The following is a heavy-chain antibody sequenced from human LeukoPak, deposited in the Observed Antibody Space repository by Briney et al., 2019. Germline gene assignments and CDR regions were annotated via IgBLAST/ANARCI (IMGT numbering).Heavy chain of an antibody. CDR1: GYTFTDYY. J-gene: IGHJ4*02. CDR3: EREYYDSSAYNQEAIDY. V-gene: IGHV1-2*02. Sequence: VASVKVSCKASGYTFTDYYMHWVRQAPGQGLEWLGWINPNSGGTNYAQKVQGRVTMTRDTSISTAYMELSRLRSDDTAVYYCEREYYDSSAYNQEAIDYWGQGTLVTVSS. D-gene: IGHD3-22*01. CDR2: INPNSGGT.